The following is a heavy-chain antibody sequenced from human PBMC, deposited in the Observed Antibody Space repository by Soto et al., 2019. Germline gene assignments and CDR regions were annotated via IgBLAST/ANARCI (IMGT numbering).Heavy chain of an antibody. V-gene: IGHV1-18*01. CDR1: GYTFTSFG. CDR2: INAYNVYNGNT. CDR3: ARARIFYGLGV. Sequence: QVQLVQSGAEVKKPGASVKVSCKASGYTFTSFGISWVRQAPGQGLEWMGWINAYNVYNGNTNYAKNLQGRVTMTTDTSTSSAYMALRGMRSDDTAVYYCARARIFYGLGVWGQGTTVTVSS. D-gene: IGHD2-15*01. J-gene: IGHJ6*02.